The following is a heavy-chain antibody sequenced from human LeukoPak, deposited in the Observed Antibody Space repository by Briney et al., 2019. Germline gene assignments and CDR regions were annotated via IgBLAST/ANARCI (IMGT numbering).Heavy chain of an antibody. CDR3: ARGGTSSSWAHFDY. CDR2: IKQDGSEK. CDR1: GFTFSSYW. D-gene: IGHD6-13*01. Sequence: GGSLRLSCAASGFTFSSYWMTWVRQAPGKGLEWVANIKQDGSEKYCVDSVKGRFTISRDNAKNSLYLQMNSLEAEDTAVYYCARGGTSSSWAHFDYWGQGSLVTVSS. J-gene: IGHJ4*02. V-gene: IGHV3-7*05.